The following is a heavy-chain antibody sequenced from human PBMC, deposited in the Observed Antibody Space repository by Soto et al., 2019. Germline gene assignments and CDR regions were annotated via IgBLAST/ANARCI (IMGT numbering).Heavy chain of an antibody. CDR1: GYTFSGYY. CDR3: VRSLTEGYCTITGCYTRPLYGMDV. J-gene: IGHJ6*02. V-gene: IGHV1-2*02. D-gene: IGHD2-2*02. CDR2: INPNSGGT. Sequence: QEQLVQSGAEVKKPGASVKVSCKASGYTFSGYYIHWLRQAPGQGLEWMGWINPNSGGTNYAQKFQGRVTVTRDTPNSTAYMELSRLTSDDTAVYYCVRSLTEGYCTITGCYTRPLYGMDVWGQGTTVTVSS.